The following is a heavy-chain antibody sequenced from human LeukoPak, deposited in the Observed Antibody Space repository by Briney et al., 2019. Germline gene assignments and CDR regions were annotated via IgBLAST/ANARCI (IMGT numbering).Heavy chain of an antibody. Sequence: SETLSLTCTVSGGSISSYYWSWVRQPPGKGLEWIGYIYFSGSTNYNPSLKSRVTISVDTSKNQFSLKVSSVTAADTAVYYCARDRWLGYWGQGTLVTVSS. CDR2: IYFSGST. CDR3: ARDRWLGY. D-gene: IGHD5-18*01. CDR1: GGSISSYY. J-gene: IGHJ4*02. V-gene: IGHV4-59*01.